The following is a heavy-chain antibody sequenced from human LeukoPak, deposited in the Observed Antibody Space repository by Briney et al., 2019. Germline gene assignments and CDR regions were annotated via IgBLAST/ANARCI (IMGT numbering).Heavy chain of an antibody. CDR3: ARIPARTIAARNNWFDP. Sequence: SQTLSLTCTVSGGSISSGGYYWSWIRQHPGKGLEWIGYIYYSGSTYYNPSLKSRVTISVDTSKNQFSLELSSVTAADTAVYYCARIPARTIAARNNWFDPWGQGTLVTVSS. V-gene: IGHV4-31*03. J-gene: IGHJ5*02. CDR1: GGSISSGGYY. D-gene: IGHD6-6*01. CDR2: IYYSGST.